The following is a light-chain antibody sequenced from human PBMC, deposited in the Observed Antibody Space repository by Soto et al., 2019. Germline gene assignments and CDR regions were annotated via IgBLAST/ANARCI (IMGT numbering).Light chain of an antibody. V-gene: IGKV1-39*01. CDR2: TAS. CDR1: QSISNY. J-gene: IGKJ4*01. Sequence: DIQLTHSPSSLSASVGDKVTITCRASQSISNYLNWYQQKPGKAPKLLIYTASSLQIGVPSRFSGSGSGTEFTLTISSLQPDDFATYYCQQYNSRLSFGGGTKVDIK. CDR3: QQYNSRLS.